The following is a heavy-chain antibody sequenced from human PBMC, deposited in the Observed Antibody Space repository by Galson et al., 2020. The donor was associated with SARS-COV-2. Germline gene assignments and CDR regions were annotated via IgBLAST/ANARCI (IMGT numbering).Heavy chain of an antibody. D-gene: IGHD2-2*01. V-gene: IGHV3-11*01. CDR1: GFTFSDYY. J-gene: IGHJ5*02. Sequence: GESLKISCAASGFTFSDYYMSWIRQAPGKGLEWVSYISSSGSTIYYADSVKGRFTISRDNAKNSLYLQMNSLRAEDTAVYYCARDRRDIVVVPAASGGAWFDPWGQGTLVTVSS. CDR3: ARDRRDIVVVPAASGGAWFDP. CDR2: ISSSGSTI.